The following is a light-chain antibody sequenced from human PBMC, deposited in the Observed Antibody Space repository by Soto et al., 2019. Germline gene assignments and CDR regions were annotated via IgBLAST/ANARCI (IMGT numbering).Light chain of an antibody. CDR3: QVYGDSPRFT. CDR1: PGVSSKY. V-gene: IGKV3-20*01. CDR2: GAS. J-gene: IGKJ3*01. Sequence: ILLTQSPGTLPLSPGEGATLACRASPGVSSKYLARYQQKPGQAPRLLLYGASSRATGIPDRFSGGGSGTDLTVTISRLEPKDFAVYVCQVYGDSPRFTFGPGTRVYIK.